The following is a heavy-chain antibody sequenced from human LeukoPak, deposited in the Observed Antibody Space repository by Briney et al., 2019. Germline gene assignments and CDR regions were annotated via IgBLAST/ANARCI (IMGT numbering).Heavy chain of an antibody. V-gene: IGHV1-69*13. CDR2: IIPIFGTA. Sequence: ASVKVSCKASGGTFSNHAVSWVRQAPGQGLEWMGGIIPIFGTANYAQKFQGRVTITADESTSTAYMELSSLRPEDTAVYYCTNLPLVRGVISAVVYWGQGTLVTVSS. J-gene: IGHJ4*02. CDR1: GGTFSNHA. D-gene: IGHD3-10*01. CDR3: TNLPLVRGVISAVVY.